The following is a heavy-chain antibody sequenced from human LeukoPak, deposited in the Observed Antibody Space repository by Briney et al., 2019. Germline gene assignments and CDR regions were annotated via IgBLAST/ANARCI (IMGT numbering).Heavy chain of an antibody. CDR2: MNPNSGNT. J-gene: IGHJ3*02. CDR1: GYTFTSYD. CDR3: AREVVVVRGAAFDI. V-gene: IGHV1-8*01. D-gene: IGHD3-22*01. Sequence: GASVKVSCKASGYTFTSYDINWVRQATGQGLEWMGWMNPNSGNTGYAQKFQGRVTMTRNTSISTAYMELSSLRSEDTAVYYCAREVVVVRGAAFDIWGQGTMVTVSS.